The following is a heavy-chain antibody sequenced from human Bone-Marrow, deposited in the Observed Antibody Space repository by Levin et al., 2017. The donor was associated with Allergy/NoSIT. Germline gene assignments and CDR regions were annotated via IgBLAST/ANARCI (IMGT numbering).Heavy chain of an antibody. CDR3: ARTWSGYPNYYYGMDV. CDR1: GYTFSNYG. Sequence: ASVTVSCNASGYTFSNYGFSWVRQAPGQGLEWLGWINTFNGNTNHAQKFQGRVTMTRDTSTSTAYMELRSLRSDDSAIYFCARTWSGYPNYYYGMDVWGQGTTVTVSS. V-gene: IGHV1-18*01. D-gene: IGHD3-3*01. J-gene: IGHJ6*02. CDR2: INTFNGNT.